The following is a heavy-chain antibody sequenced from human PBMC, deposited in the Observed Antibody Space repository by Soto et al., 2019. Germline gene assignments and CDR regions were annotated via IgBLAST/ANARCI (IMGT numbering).Heavy chain of an antibody. CDR3: ARGWGYDTSDYYYAY. V-gene: IGHV1-69*13. J-gene: IGHJ4*02. D-gene: IGHD3-22*01. CDR1: GGTFSRYA. CDR2: ITPIFGTA. Sequence: SVKVSCKAYGGTFSRYAISWVRQAPGQGLEWMGGITPIFGTANYAQKFQGRVAITADESTRTSYMELRSLRSGDTAVYYCARGWGYDTSDYYYAYWGQGTLVTVYS.